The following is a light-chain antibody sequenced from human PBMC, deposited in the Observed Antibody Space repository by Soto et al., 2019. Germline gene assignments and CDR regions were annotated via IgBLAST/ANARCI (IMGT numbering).Light chain of an antibody. Sequence: QSVLTQPPSASGSPGQSVTISCTGTSSDVGGYNYVSWYQQYPGRAPKLMIYEVTKRPSGVPDRFSGSKSGNTASLTVSGLQSEDEADYYCSSYAASNNFYVLFGGGTKVTVL. CDR1: SSDVGGYNY. CDR3: SSYAASNNFYVL. V-gene: IGLV2-8*01. CDR2: EVT. J-gene: IGLJ3*02.